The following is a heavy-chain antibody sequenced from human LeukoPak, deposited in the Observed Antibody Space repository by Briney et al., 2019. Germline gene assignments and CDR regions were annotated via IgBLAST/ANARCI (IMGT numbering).Heavy chain of an antibody. J-gene: IGHJ4*02. CDR3: ARDQNRAIEY. CDR2: IYHSGST. CDR1: GYSISSGYY. V-gene: IGHV4-38-2*02. Sequence: PSETLSLTCTVSGYSISSGYYWGWIRQPPGKGLEWIGSIYHSGSTYYNPSLKSRVTISVDTSKNQLSLKLNSVTAADTAVYYCARDQNRAIEYWGQGTLVTASS.